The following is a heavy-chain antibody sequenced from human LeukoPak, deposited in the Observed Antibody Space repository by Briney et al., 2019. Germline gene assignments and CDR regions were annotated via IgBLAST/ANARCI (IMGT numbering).Heavy chain of an antibody. D-gene: IGHD5-24*01. CDR3: AISRDGYNAWDY. Sequence: SETLSLTCTVSGGSISSGSYYWSWIRQPAGKGLEWIGRIYTSGSTNYNPSLKSRATITVDTSKNQFSLKLSSVTAADTAVYYCAISRDGYNAWDYWGQGTLVTVSS. V-gene: IGHV4-61*02. CDR2: IYTSGST. J-gene: IGHJ4*02. CDR1: GGSISSGSYY.